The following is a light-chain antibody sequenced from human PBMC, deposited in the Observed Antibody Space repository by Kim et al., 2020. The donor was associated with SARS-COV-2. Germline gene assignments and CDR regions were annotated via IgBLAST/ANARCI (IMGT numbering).Light chain of an antibody. Sequence: AAVGDRVTITCRASKGISNSLVWYQHKAGKAPNLLLYTPSTLHSGVPSRFSGSGSGTDYTLTISSLQPEDFATYYCQQYYSVPLTFGGGTKVDIK. V-gene: IGKV1-NL1*01. CDR2: TPS. CDR1: KGISNS. CDR3: QQYYSVPLT. J-gene: IGKJ4*01.